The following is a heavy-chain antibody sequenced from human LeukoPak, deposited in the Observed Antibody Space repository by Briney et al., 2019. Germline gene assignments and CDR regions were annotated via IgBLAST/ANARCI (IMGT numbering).Heavy chain of an antibody. Sequence: GGSLRLSCAASGFTFSSYAMSWVRQAPGKGLEWISYITSRSNIISYADSVKGRFTISRDNAKNSLYLQMNSLRDEDTAVYYCARDRQYAFDIWGQGTMVTVSS. J-gene: IGHJ3*02. CDR2: ITSRSNII. CDR1: GFTFSSYA. D-gene: IGHD5-24*01. V-gene: IGHV3-48*02. CDR3: ARDRQYAFDI.